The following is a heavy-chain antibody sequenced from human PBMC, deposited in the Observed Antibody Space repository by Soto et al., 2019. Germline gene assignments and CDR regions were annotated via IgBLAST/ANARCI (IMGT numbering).Heavy chain of an antibody. CDR3: AHSRPYSDAAEYFFDY. CDR1: GFSLSTSGVD. V-gene: IGHV2-5*02. D-gene: IGHD3-16*01. J-gene: IGHJ4*02. CDR2: IYWDDDK. Sequence: QITLKESGPTLVKPTQTLTLTCTFSGFSLSTSGVDVGWIRQPPGKALEWLALIYWDDDKRYSPSLKSRLTITKDTSKNQVVLTLTDTDPLDTATYYCAHSRPYSDAAEYFFDYWGQGTLVTVSS.